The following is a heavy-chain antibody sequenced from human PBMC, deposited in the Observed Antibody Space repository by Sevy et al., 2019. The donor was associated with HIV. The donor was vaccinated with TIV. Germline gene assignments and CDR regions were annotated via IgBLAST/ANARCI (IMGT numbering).Heavy chain of an antibody. J-gene: IGHJ5*02. V-gene: IGHV3-30*04. CDR3: ASSSEKYDYVWGSYRYPNWFDP. CDR2: ISYDGSNK. Sequence: GGSLRLSCAASGFTFSSYAMHWVRQAPGKGLEWVAVISYDGSNKDYADSGKGRFTISRDNSKNTLYLQMNSLRAEDTAVYYCASSSEKYDYVWGSYRYPNWFDPWGQGTLVTVSS. CDR1: GFTFSSYA. D-gene: IGHD3-16*02.